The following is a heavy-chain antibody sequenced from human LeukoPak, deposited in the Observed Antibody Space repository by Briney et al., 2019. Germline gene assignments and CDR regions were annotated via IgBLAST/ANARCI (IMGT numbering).Heavy chain of an antibody. J-gene: IGHJ3*02. V-gene: IGHV4-30-2*01. Sequence: PSETLSLTCGVSGASVSSIGYSWSWIRQPPGRGLEWIGYIYQSGSASYNPSPQSRVTISIDKSKNQFSLNLNSVTAADTAVYYCARNSYYDNSGEGAFDIWGQGTMVTVSS. D-gene: IGHD3-22*01. CDR1: GASVSSIGYS. CDR3: ARNSYYDNSGEGAFDI. CDR2: IYQSGSA.